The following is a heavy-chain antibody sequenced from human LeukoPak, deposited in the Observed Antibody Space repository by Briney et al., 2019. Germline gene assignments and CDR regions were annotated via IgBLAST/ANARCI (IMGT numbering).Heavy chain of an antibody. D-gene: IGHD6-25*01. CDR3: TRENAAFSPFGY. CDR2: IYYTETT. CDR1: GGSISRNY. Sequence: SETLSLTCTVSGGSISRNYWNWIRQPPGKGLEWIGNIYYTETTNYNPSLKSRVSISVDTSKNLLSLKLTSVTAADTAVYYCTRENAAFSPFGYWGQGTLVTV. V-gene: IGHV4-59*01. J-gene: IGHJ4*02.